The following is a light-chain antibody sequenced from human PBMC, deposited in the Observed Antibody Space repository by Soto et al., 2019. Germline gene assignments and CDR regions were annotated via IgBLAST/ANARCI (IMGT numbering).Light chain of an antibody. Sequence: DIQMTQSPSSLSASVGDRVTITCRASQNIITYLNWYQQKPGKPPKLLMYAVSSLQSGAPSRFSGSGSGTDFTLTISSLQSEDFATYFCQQSYNFPRTFVQGTKLEI. V-gene: IGKV1-39*01. CDR2: AVS. CDR1: QNIITY. J-gene: IGKJ2*01. CDR3: QQSYNFPRT.